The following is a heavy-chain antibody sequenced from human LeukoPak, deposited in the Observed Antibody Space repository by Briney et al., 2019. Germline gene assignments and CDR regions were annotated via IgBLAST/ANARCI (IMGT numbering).Heavy chain of an antibody. J-gene: IGHJ4*02. Sequence: SVKVSCKASGGTFSSYAIRWVRQAPGQGLEWMGGIIPIFGTANYAQKFQGRVTITTDESTSTAYMELISLRSEDTAVYYCARGGGYAPAWWGQGTLVTVSS. V-gene: IGHV1-69*05. CDR1: GGTFSSYA. CDR2: IIPIFGTA. CDR3: ARGGGYAPAW. D-gene: IGHD6-25*01.